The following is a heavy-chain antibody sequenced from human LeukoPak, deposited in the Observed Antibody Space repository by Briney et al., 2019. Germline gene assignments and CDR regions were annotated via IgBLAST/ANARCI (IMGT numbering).Heavy chain of an antibody. Sequence: ASVNVSCKASGYTFTNYGFTWVRQAPGQGLEWMGWISAYNGHTNYAQNLQGRLTMTTDTSTSTAYMELRSLGSDDTAMYYCARDGSPTLSGSCDYWGQGTLVTVSS. V-gene: IGHV1-18*01. CDR2: ISAYNGHT. CDR3: ARDGSPTLSGSCDY. D-gene: IGHD1-26*01. J-gene: IGHJ4*02. CDR1: GYTFTNYG.